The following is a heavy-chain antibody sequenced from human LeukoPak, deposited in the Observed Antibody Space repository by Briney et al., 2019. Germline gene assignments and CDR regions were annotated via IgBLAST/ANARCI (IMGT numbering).Heavy chain of an antibody. D-gene: IGHD3-9*01. J-gene: IGHJ4*02. V-gene: IGHV3-23*01. CDR3: AKDQYILTGNFDY. Sequence: GGSLRLSCAASGYTFSSYAMSWVRQAPGKGLEWVSAISGSGGSTYYADSVKGRFTISRDNSKNTLYLQMNSLRAEDTAVYYCAKDQYILTGNFDYWGQGTLVTVSS. CDR2: ISGSGGST. CDR1: GYTFSSYA.